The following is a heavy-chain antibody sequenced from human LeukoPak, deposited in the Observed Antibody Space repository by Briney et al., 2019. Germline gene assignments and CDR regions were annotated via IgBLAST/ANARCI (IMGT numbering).Heavy chain of an antibody. J-gene: IGHJ6*02. CDR3: ARRDCSSTSCSFYYYYGMDV. V-gene: IGHV3-33*08. CDR1: GFTFSSYA. CDR2: IWYDGSNK. D-gene: IGHD2-2*01. Sequence: GGSLRLSCAASGFTFSSYAMHWVRQAPGKGLEWVAVIWYDGSNKYYADSVKGRFTISRDNSKNTLYLQMNSLRAEDTAVYYCARRDCSSTSCSFYYYYGMDVWGQGTTVTVSS.